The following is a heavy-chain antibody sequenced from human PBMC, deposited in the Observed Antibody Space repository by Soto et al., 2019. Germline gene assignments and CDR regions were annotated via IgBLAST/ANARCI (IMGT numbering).Heavy chain of an antibody. V-gene: IGHV3-64*01. D-gene: IGHD3-3*01. Sequence: EVQLVESGGGLVQPGGSLRLSCAASGFTFSSYAMHWVRQAPGKGLEYVSAISSNGGSTYYANSVKGRFTISRDNSKNTLYLQMGSLRAEDMAVYYCAGWSGIDAFDIWGQGTMVTVSS. CDR1: GFTFSSYA. CDR2: ISSNGGST. CDR3: AGWSGIDAFDI. J-gene: IGHJ3*02.